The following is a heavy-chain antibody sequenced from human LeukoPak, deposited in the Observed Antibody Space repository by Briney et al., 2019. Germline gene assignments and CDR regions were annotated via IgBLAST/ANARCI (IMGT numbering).Heavy chain of an antibody. Sequence: GGSLKLSCVASGFTFSNYAMSWVRQAPGKGLEWVSAITGSGTNRYYADSLKGRFTTSRDNSKNTVFLQMNSLRHEDTAIYYCVIWGDYDVLTGYYVPDYWGQGTLVTVAS. CDR3: VIWGDYDVLTGYYVPDY. D-gene: IGHD3-9*01. CDR2: ITGSGTNR. V-gene: IGHV3-23*01. CDR1: GFTFSNYA. J-gene: IGHJ4*02.